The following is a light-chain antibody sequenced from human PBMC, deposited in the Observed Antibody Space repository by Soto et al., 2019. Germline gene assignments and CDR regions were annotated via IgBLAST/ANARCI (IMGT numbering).Light chain of an antibody. Sequence: IQMTQSPSSLSASVVDRVTITCLASQSIATYLNWYQQKPGKAPKLLIYAASSLQSGVPSRFSGSGSGTDFTLTISSLQPEDFATYYCLQDYNYPRTFGQGTKVDIK. V-gene: IGKV1-6*01. CDR3: LQDYNYPRT. CDR2: AAS. J-gene: IGKJ1*01. CDR1: QSIATY.